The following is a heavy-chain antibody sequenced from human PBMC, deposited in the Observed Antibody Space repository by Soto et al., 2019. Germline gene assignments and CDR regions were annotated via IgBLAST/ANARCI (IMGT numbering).Heavy chain of an antibody. CDR2: INPILSMS. CDR3: ASSYGSGYRAFDY. J-gene: IGHJ4*02. Sequence: QVQLVQSEAEVKKPGSSVRVSCKASGDTFTFYSINWVRQAPGLGLEWMGRINPILSMSNYAQRFQGRVTMTVDKSTSTAYMELSSLRSEDTAMYYCASSYGSGYRAFDYWGQGALVTVSS. CDR1: GDTFTFYS. V-gene: IGHV1-69*02. D-gene: IGHD3-10*01.